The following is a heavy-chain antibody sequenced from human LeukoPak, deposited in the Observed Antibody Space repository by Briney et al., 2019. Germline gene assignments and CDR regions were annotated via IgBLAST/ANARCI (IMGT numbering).Heavy chain of an antibody. CDR2: MNPNSGGT. CDR3: ARSSTSCTYCFDY. V-gene: IGHV1-2*02. D-gene: IGHD2-2*01. Sequence: ASVKVSCKASGYTFTSYDINWVRQATGQGLEWMGWMNPNSGGTNYAQKFQDKVTMTSDTSISTAYMELSRLRSDDTAVYYCARSSTSCTYCFDYWGQGTLVTVSS. J-gene: IGHJ4*02. CDR1: GYTFTSYD.